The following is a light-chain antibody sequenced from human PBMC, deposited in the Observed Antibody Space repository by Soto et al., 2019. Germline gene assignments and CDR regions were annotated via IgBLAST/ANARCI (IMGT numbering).Light chain of an antibody. CDR1: QSIGSW. CDR2: KAS. Sequence: DIQMTQSPSTLSASVRDRVTITCRASQSIGSWLAWYQQKPGKAPKLLIYKASTLESGVPSRFSGSGSGTIFTLTISSLQPEDFATYYCQQYSNYWTFGQGTRWIS. V-gene: IGKV1-5*03. J-gene: IGKJ1*01. CDR3: QQYSNYWT.